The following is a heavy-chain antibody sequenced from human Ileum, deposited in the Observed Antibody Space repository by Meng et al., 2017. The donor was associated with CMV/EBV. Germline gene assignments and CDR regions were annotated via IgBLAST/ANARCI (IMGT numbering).Heavy chain of an antibody. CDR2: IYPQNGGT. Sequence: QVQLVQSGTEVKKPVASVKVSCKTSGYTFTAKHLHWVRQAPGQGLEWMGWIYPQNGGTYFAQKFQGRVTMTSDTSITTAYMELSSLTSDDTAIYYCVKEDWYFDFWGQGTLVTVSS. J-gene: IGHJ4*02. CDR3: VKEDWYFDF. CDR1: GYTFTAKH. D-gene: IGHD3-9*01. V-gene: IGHV1-2*02.